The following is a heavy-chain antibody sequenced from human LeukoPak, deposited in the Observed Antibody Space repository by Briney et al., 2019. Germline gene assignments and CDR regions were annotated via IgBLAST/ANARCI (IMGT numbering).Heavy chain of an antibody. CDR3: ARERGYSYNYGMDV. V-gene: IGHV3-53*01. CDR1: GFTVSSNY. CDR2: IYSGGST. J-gene: IGHJ6*02. Sequence: GGSLRLSCAASGFTVSSNYMSWVRQAPGKGLEWVSVIYSGGSTYYADSVKGRFTVSRDTSKNTLYLQMNSLRAEDTAVYYCARERGYSYNYGMDVWGQGTTVTVSS.